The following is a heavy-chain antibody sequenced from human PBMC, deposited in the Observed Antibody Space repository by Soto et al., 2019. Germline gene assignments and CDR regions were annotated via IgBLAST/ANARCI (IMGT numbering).Heavy chain of an antibody. CDR1: GGSISSYY. V-gene: IGHV4-59*01. CDR2: IYYSGST. J-gene: IGHJ5*02. Sequence: SETLSLTCTVSGGSISSYYWSWIRQPPGKGLECIGYIYYSGSTNYNPSLKSRVTISVDTSKNQFSLKLSSVTAADTSVYYCARDGDALAPNNWFDPWGQGTLVTVSS. D-gene: IGHD7-27*01. CDR3: ARDGDALAPNNWFDP.